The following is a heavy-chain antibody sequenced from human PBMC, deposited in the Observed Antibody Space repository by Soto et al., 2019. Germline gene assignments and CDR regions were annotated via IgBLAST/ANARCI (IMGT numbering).Heavy chain of an antibody. CDR3: AREEYYDILTGYGWFDP. D-gene: IGHD3-9*01. J-gene: IGHJ5*02. V-gene: IGHV3-30-3*01. Sequence: QVQLVESGGGVVQPGRSLRLSCAASGFTFSSYAMHWVRQAPGKGLEWVAVISYDGSNKYYADSVKGRFTISRDNSKNTLYLQMNSLRAEDTAVYYCAREEYYDILTGYGWFDPWGQGTLVTVSS. CDR2: ISYDGSNK. CDR1: GFTFSSYA.